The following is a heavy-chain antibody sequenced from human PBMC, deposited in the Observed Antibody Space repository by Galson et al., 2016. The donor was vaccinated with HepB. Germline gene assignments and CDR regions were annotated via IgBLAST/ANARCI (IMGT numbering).Heavy chain of an antibody. CDR1: GYTLSNYA. CDR3: ARGNWNDEGGFDY. CDR2: ISGYNGNT. V-gene: IGHV1-18*04. D-gene: IGHD1-1*01. Sequence: CKASGYTLSNYAIVWVRQAPGQGLEWVGWISGYNGNTKYAEKLQGRLTLTTDTSTSTAYMELRSLRSDDTANYYCARGNWNDEGGFDYWGQGTLVTVSS. J-gene: IGHJ4*02.